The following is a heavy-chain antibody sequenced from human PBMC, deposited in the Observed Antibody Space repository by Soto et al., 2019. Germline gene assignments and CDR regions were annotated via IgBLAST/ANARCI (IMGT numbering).Heavy chain of an antibody. V-gene: IGHV4-4*02. Sequence: PSETLSLTCAVSGGSISSTNWLRWVRQPPGKGLEWIGEIYHSGSTNYNPSLKSRVTISVDKSKNQFSLKLDSVTAADTAVYYCARATHTNYVDYWGQGTLVTVSS. CDR3: ARATHTNYVDY. CDR2: IYHSGST. D-gene: IGHD4-4*01. CDR1: GGSISSTNW. J-gene: IGHJ4*02.